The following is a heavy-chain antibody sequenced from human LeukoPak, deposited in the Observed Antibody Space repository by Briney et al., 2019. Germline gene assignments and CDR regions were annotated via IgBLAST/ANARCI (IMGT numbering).Heavy chain of an antibody. Sequence: GGSLRLSCAASGFTFSSYGMHWVRQAPGKGLEWVAVISYDGGNKYYADSVKGRFTISRDNSKNTLYLQVNSLRVEDTAVYYCAKCYVDTVLRYFDYWGQGTLVTVSS. CDR1: GFTFSSYG. D-gene: IGHD5-18*01. CDR3: AKCYVDTVLRYFDY. J-gene: IGHJ4*02. CDR2: ISYDGGNK. V-gene: IGHV3-30*18.